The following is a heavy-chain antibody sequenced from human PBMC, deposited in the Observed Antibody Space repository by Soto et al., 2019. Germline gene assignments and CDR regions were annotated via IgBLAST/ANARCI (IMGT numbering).Heavy chain of an antibody. CDR1: GASISGFY. J-gene: IGHJ5*02. Sequence: PSETLSVSGTVSGASISGFYWSWIRKSAGKGLEWIGRIYATGTTGYNPSLKSRVMMSVDTSKKQFSLKLRSVTAADTAVYYCVRDGTKTLRDWFDPWGQGISVTVSS. CDR3: VRDGTKTLRDWFDP. V-gene: IGHV4-4*07. CDR2: IYATGTT. D-gene: IGHD1-1*01.